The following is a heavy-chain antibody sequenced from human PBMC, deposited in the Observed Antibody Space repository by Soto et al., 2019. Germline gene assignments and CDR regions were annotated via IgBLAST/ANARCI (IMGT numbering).Heavy chain of an antibody. D-gene: IGHD3-22*01. Sequence: SVTLSLTCLISCISIYRYYWGWIPQPPGKGLEWIAYIYYSGTSYNPSLKSRVSISLDTSKNQFSLKLSSVTAADTAVYYCARTYDGSGPNSGGYAFDIWGQGTMVT. CDR3: ARTYDGSGPNSGGYAFDI. CDR2: IYYSGT. V-gene: IGHV4-59*01. J-gene: IGHJ3*02. CDR1: CISIYRYY.